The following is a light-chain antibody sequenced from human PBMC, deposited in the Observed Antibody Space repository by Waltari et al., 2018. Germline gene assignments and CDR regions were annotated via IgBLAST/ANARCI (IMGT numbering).Light chain of an antibody. J-gene: IGKJ1*01. CDR3: QHYVSLPVT. Sequence: SCRASQSVRRALAWYQQNRGQAPRLLIYGASNRATGIPDRFSGSGSGTDFSLTISRLEPEDFAVYYCQHYVSLPVTFGQGTKVEIK. CDR2: GAS. CDR1: QSVRRA. V-gene: IGKV3-20*01.